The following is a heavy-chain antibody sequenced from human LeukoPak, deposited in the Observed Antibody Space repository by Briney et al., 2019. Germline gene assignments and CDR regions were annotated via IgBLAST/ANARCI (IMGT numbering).Heavy chain of an antibody. Sequence: VKVSCKASGGTFSSYAISWVRQAPGPGLEWMGRIIPIFGTANYAQKFQGRVTITTDESTSTAYMELSSLRSEDTAVYYCARETYYYDSSGGNDAFDIWGQGTMVTVSS. CDR1: GGTFSSYA. D-gene: IGHD3-22*01. V-gene: IGHV1-69*05. J-gene: IGHJ3*02. CDR3: ARETYYYDSSGGNDAFDI. CDR2: IIPIFGTA.